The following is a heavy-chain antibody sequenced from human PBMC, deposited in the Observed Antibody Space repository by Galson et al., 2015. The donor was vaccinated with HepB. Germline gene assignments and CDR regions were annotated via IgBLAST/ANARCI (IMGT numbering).Heavy chain of an antibody. CDR1: GFPFNNAW. Sequence: SLRLSCAASGFPFNNAWMTWVRQAPGMGLEWVGHIKGKTDGETTDYAAPGKGRFTISRDDSKNSLYLQMNSQKTEDTAVHYCTPDVYYSTYWSWLDSWGQGTLVTVSS. D-gene: IGHD2-8*02. CDR3: TPDVYYSTYWSWLDS. V-gene: IGHV3-15*01. CDR2: IKGKTDGETT. J-gene: IGHJ5*01.